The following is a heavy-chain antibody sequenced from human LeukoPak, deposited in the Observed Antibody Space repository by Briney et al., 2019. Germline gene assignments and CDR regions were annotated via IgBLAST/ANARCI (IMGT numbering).Heavy chain of an antibody. Sequence: SETLSLTCTVSGGSISSYYWSWIRQPPGKGLEWIGYIYYSGSTNYNPSLKSRVTISVDTSKNQFSLKLSAVTAADTAVYYCARILAYCGGDCYSFDYWGQGTLVTVSS. J-gene: IGHJ4*02. CDR3: ARILAYCGGDCYSFDY. CDR1: GGSISSYY. V-gene: IGHV4-59*01. D-gene: IGHD2-21*02. CDR2: IYYSGST.